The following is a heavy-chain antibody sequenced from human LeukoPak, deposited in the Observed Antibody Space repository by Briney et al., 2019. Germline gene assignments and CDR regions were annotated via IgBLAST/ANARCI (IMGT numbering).Heavy chain of an antibody. J-gene: IGHJ1*01. D-gene: IGHD3-22*01. V-gene: IGHV4-61*02. CDR3: ARDEYYYDSSGYYHPEKYFQH. CDR1: GGSISSGSYY. CDR2: IYTSGST. Sequence: SQTLSLTCTVSGGSISSGSYYWSWVRQPAGKGLEWIGRIYTSGSTNYNPSLKSRVTMSVDTSKNQFSLKLSSVTAADTAVYYCARDEYYYDSSGYYHPEKYFQHWGQGTLVTVSS.